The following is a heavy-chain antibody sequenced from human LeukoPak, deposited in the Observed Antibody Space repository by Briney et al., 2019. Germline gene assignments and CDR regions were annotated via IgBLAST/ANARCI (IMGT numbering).Heavy chain of an antibody. CDR3: AKDPYRVIVATGNYLDP. J-gene: IGHJ5*02. V-gene: IGHV3-30*18. CDR1: GFTFSNYG. CDR2: ISNDGSNI. Sequence: GGSLRLSCATSGFTFSNYGMHWVRQAPGKGLEWVAVISNDGSNIQYADSAKGRFTISRVNSKNTVYLQMNSLRREDTAVYYCAKDPYRVIVATGNYLDPWGQGTLVTVSS. D-gene: IGHD2-21*01.